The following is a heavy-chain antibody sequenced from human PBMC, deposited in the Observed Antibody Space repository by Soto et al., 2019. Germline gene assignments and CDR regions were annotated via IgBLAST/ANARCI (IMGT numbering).Heavy chain of an antibody. V-gene: IGHV4-30-4*01. CDR2: IYYSGST. CDR1: GGSISSGDYY. J-gene: IGHJ1*01. D-gene: IGHD5-18*01. Sequence: QVQLQESGPGLVKPSQTLSLTCTVSGGSISSGDYYRSWIRQPPGKGLEWIGYIYYSGSTYYNPSLQGRVTISVDTSKNQVALRLSSVTAADTAVYYCARGYSYGYRRGGYFQHWGQGTLVTVSS. CDR3: ARGYSYGYRRGGYFQH.